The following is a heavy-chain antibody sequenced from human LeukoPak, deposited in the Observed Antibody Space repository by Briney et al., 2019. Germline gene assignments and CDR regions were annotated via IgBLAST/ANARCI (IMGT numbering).Heavy chain of an antibody. V-gene: IGHV1-46*01. CDR1: GYTFTSYY. CDR3: ARDGTGVYYDSSGYYYHAFDI. Sequence: ASVKVSCKASGYTFTSYYMHWVRQAPGQGLEWMGIINPSGGSTSYAQKFQGRVTMTRDTSTSTVYMELSSLRSDDTAVYYCARDGTGVYYDSSGYYYHAFDIWGQGTMVTVSS. J-gene: IGHJ3*02. D-gene: IGHD3-22*01. CDR2: INPSGGST.